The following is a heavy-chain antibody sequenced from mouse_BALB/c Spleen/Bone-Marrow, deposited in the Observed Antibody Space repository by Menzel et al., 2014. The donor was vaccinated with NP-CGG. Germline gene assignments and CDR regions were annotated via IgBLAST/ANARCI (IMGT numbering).Heavy chain of an antibody. CDR1: GYIFTNYW. CDR3: ARRGDYYGAMDY. J-gene: IGHJ4*01. V-gene: IGHV1S81*02. Sequence: QVQLKQSGAELAKPGASVKLSCKASGYIFTNYWMHWVKQRPGQGLSWIGEINPTNGRSNYNEKFKSKATLTVDKSSSTAYMQPSSLTSEDSAVYYCARRGDYYGAMDYWGQGTSVTVSS. CDR2: INPTNGRS. D-gene: IGHD1-1*01.